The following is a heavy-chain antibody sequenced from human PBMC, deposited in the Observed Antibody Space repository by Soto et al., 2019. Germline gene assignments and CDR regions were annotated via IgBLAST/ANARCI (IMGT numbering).Heavy chain of an antibody. CDR1: GGTFSSYA. CDR2: IIPIFGTA. J-gene: IGHJ5*02. D-gene: IGHD3-9*01. Sequence: QVQLVQSGAEVKKPGSSVKVSCKASGGTFSSYAISWVRQAPGQGLEWMGGIIPIFGTANYAQKFQGRVTITADKSTSTAYMELSSLRSEDTAVYYCAKSGRYLDWLLRGNWFDPWGQGTLVTVSS. V-gene: IGHV1-69*06. CDR3: AKSGRYLDWLLRGNWFDP.